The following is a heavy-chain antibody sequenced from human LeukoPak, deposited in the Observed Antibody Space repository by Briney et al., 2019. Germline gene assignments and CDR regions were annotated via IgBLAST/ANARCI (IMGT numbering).Heavy chain of an antibody. D-gene: IGHD3-3*01. J-gene: IGHJ4*02. CDR2: INHSGST. Sequence: SETLSLTCAVYGGSFSGYYWSWIRQPPGKGLEWIGEINHSGSTNYNPSLKGRVTISVDTSKNQFSLKLSSVTAADTAVYYCARVVRSIFGVVIIPYDYWGQGTLVTVSS. CDR3: ARVVRSIFGVVIIPYDY. CDR1: GGSFSGYY. V-gene: IGHV4-34*01.